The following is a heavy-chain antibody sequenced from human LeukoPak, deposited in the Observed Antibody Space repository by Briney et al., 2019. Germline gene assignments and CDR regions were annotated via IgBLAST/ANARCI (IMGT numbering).Heavy chain of an antibody. D-gene: IGHD6-19*01. V-gene: IGHV3-15*01. CDR1: GFTFSNAW. CDR3: TTQPWQVDY. CDR2: IKRKTDGGTI. J-gene: IGHJ4*02. Sequence: PGGSLRLSCAASGFTFSNAWMSWVRQAPGKGLEWVGRIKRKTDGGTIDYAAPVKGRFTISRDDSKNTLYLQMNSLKTEDTAVYYCTTQPWQVDYWGQGTLVTVSS.